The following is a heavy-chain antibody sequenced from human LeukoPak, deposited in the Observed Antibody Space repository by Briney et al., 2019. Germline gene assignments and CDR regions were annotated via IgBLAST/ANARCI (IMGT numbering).Heavy chain of an antibody. CDR3: ARVPEYSSGWYGGYYYYGMDV. CDR1: GYTFTSYD. D-gene: IGHD6-19*01. CDR2: MNPNSGNT. Sequence: ASVKVSCKASGYTFTSYDINWVRQATGQGLEWMGWMNPNSGNTGYAQKFQGRVTMTRNTSISTAYMELSSLRSEDTAVYYCARVPEYSSGWYGGYYYYGMDVWGQGTTVTVSS. V-gene: IGHV1-8*01. J-gene: IGHJ6*02.